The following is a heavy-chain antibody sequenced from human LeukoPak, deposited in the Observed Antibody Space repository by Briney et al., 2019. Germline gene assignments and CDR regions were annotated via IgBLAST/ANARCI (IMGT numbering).Heavy chain of an antibody. Sequence: ASVKVSCKASGYTFTSYGISWVRQAPGQGLEWMGWISAYNGNTNYAQKLQGRVTMTTDTSTSTAYMELRSLRSDDTAVYYRARDIVVVPAAIYYYYYGMDVWGKGTTVTVSS. CDR2: ISAYNGNT. J-gene: IGHJ6*04. D-gene: IGHD2-2*01. V-gene: IGHV1-18*04. CDR1: GYTFTSYG. CDR3: ARDIVVVPAAIYYYYYGMDV.